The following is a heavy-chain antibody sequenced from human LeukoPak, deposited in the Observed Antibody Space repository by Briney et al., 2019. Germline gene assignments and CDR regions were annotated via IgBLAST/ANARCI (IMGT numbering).Heavy chain of an antibody. CDR1: GFTFSSYS. V-gene: IGHV3-21*01. CDR2: ISSSSSYI. J-gene: IGHJ4*02. Sequence: GGSLRLSCAASGFTFSSYSMNWVRQAPGKGLEWVSSISSSSSYIYYADSVKGRFTISRDNAKNSLYLQMNSLRAEDTAVYYCAYLAAAGTFIFDYWGQGTLVTVSS. D-gene: IGHD6-13*01. CDR3: AYLAAAGTFIFDY.